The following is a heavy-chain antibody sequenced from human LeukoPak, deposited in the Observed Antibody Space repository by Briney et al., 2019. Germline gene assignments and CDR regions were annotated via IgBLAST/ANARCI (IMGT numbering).Heavy chain of an antibody. V-gene: IGHV3-23*01. J-gene: IGHJ3*02. CDR2: ISGSGGST. CDR3: AKDSSQMGIAAAGTGAFDI. CDR1: GFTFSSYA. Sequence: GGSLRLSCAASGFTFSSYAMSWVRQAPGKGLEWVSAISGSGGSTYYADSVKGRFTISRDNSKSTLYLQMNSLRAEDTAVYYCAKDSSQMGIAAAGTGAFDIWGQGTMVTVSS. D-gene: IGHD6-13*01.